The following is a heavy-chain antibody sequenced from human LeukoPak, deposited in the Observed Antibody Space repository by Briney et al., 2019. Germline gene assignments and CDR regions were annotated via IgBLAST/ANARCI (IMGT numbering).Heavy chain of an antibody. J-gene: IGHJ4*02. V-gene: IGHV4-39*01. CDR1: GVSISSSSYY. CDR2: IYYSGST. Sequence: SETLSLTCTVSGVSISSSSYYWGWIRQPPGKGLEWIGSIYYSGSTYYNPSLKSRVTISVDTSKNQFSLMLSSVTAADTAVYYCASSYGSGSYTFDYWGQGTLVTVSS. D-gene: IGHD3-10*01. CDR3: ASSYGSGSYTFDY.